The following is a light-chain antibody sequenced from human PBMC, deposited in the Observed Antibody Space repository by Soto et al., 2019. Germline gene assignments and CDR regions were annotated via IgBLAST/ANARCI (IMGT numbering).Light chain of an antibody. J-gene: IGLJ2*01. CDR3: SSHAGSNLVV. Sequence: QSVLTQPPSASGSPGQSVTISCTGTSSDVGGYNYVSWYQQHPGKAPKLMIYEVNKRPSGVPDRFSGSKSGNTASLTVSGLQAEEEADYYCSSHAGSNLVVFGGGTKVTVL. CDR1: SSDVGGYNY. V-gene: IGLV2-8*01. CDR2: EVN.